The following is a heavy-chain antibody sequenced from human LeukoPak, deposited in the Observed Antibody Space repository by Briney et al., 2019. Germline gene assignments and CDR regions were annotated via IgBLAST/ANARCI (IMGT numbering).Heavy chain of an antibody. V-gene: IGHV3-48*03. CDR2: ISSSGSTI. Sequence: GGSLRLSCAASGFTFSSYEMNWVRQAPGKGLEWVSYISSSGSTIYYADSVKGRFTISRDNAKNSLYLQMNSLRAEDTAVYYCARQVGYSYGYGESSDWGQGPVVTVSS. CDR1: GFTFSSYE. CDR3: ARQVGYSYGYGESSD. D-gene: IGHD5-18*01. J-gene: IGHJ4*02.